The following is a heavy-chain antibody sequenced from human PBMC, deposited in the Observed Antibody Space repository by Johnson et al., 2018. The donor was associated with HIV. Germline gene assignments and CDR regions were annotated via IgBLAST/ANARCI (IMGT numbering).Heavy chain of an antibody. CDR2: ISFDGSNK. CDR3: AKDKFMFLDNPVDAFDV. D-gene: IGHD3/OR15-3a*01. CDR1: GFTFSNYG. J-gene: IGHJ3*01. Sequence: QVQLVESGGGVVQPGRSLRLSCTASGFTFSNYGMHWVRQAPGKGLEWVAVISFDGSNKYYADSVKGLSTISRDNCNNTLFLQMNSLRADDTGVYYCAKDKFMFLDNPVDAFDVWGQGTMVTFSS. V-gene: IGHV3-30*18.